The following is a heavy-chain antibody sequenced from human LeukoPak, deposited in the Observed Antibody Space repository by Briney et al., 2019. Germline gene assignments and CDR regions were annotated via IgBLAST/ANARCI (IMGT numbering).Heavy chain of an antibody. J-gene: IGHJ4*02. Sequence: PGRSLRLSCAASGFTFSSYGMHWVRQAPGKGLEWVAVISYDGSNKYYADSVKGRFTISRDNSKNTLYLQMNSLRAEDTAVYYCAKGPQLGGFGELLLYRPFDYWGQGTLVTVSS. D-gene: IGHD3-10*01. CDR2: ISYDGSNK. CDR3: AKGPQLGGFGELLLYRPFDY. CDR1: GFTFSSYG. V-gene: IGHV3-30*18.